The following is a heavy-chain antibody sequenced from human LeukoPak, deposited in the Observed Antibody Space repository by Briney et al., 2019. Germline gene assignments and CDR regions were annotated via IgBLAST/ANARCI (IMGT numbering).Heavy chain of an antibody. Sequence: GGSLRLSCAASGFTVSSNYMSWVRQAPGKGLEWVSVIYSGGSTYYADSVKGRFTISRDNSKNTLYLQMNSLRAEDTAVYYCAKDGYYYDSSGYYPVAVDYWGQGTLVTVSS. J-gene: IGHJ4*02. CDR3: AKDGYYYDSSGYYPVAVDY. CDR1: GFTVSSNY. V-gene: IGHV3-53*01. CDR2: IYSGGST. D-gene: IGHD3-22*01.